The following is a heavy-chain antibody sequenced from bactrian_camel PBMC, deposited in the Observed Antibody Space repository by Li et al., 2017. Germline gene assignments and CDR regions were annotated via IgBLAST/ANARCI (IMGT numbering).Heavy chain of an antibody. V-gene: IGHV3S55*01. Sequence: HVQLVESGGGSVQTGGSLRLSCTVSGVTIADSDMGWYRHVPGVGCDLVSTISRDGDTLYVDSVKGRFTISRDSVKNTVYLQMDNLEPDDTAMYYCAAAAPSFYWHSVWSQPDQYSFWGQGTQVTVS. CDR2: ISRDGDT. CDR3: AAAAPSFYWHSVWSQPDQYSF. D-gene: IGHD1*01. CDR1: GVTIADSD. J-gene: IGHJ4*01.